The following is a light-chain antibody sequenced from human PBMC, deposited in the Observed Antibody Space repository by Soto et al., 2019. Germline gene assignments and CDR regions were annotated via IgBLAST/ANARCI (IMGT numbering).Light chain of an antibody. V-gene: IGKV1-27*01. Sequence: DIQMTQSPTSLSASVGDRVTITCRARQGIRNFVAWYQQKPGKAAKLLIYAASTLQSGVPSRFSGSGSGTDFTLPLNSLPPEDVATYSCQKYSSVPVFGPGTKVEIK. CDR2: AAS. J-gene: IGKJ3*01. CDR3: QKYSSVPV. CDR1: QGIRNF.